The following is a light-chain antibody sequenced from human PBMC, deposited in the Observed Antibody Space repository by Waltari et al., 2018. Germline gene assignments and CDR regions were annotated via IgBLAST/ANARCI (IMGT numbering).Light chain of an antibody. J-gene: IGKJ3*01. CDR1: QTFSTSY. CDR2: GAS. Sequence: EIVLTQSPGTLSLYPGERGTLSCRASQTFSTSYLAWYQQKPGQAPRLLIYGASSRATGIPDRFSGSGSGTDFTLTISRLEPEDFAVYYCQQYGTSTIFTFGPGTKVDIK. V-gene: IGKV3-20*01. CDR3: QQYGTSTIFT.